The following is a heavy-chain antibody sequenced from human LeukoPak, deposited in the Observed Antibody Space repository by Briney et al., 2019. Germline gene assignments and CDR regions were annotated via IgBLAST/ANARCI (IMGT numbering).Heavy chain of an antibody. CDR3: ARGRYCGGDCYSATDFDY. V-gene: IGHV4-34*01. CDR2: INHSGTI. Sequence: SETLSLTCAVYGGTFSGYYWSWRRQPPGKGLEWIGEINHSGTINYNPSLKSRVTISIDTSKNQFSLKLSSVTAADTSIYYCARGRYCGGDCYSATDFDYWGQGTLVTVSS. J-gene: IGHJ4*02. CDR1: GGTFSGYY. D-gene: IGHD2-21*02.